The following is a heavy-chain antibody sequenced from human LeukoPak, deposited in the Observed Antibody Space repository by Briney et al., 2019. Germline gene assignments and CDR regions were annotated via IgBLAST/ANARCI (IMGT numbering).Heavy chain of an antibody. Sequence: SETLSLTCAVYGGSFSDYYWSWIRQPPGKGLEGIGEINHSGRTNYNPSLKSRVTISLDTSKNQFSLNLTSVTAADTAMYYCARGNYLTFDFWGQGTLVSVSS. CDR2: INHSGRT. J-gene: IGHJ4*02. D-gene: IGHD1-7*01. CDR3: ARGNYLTFDF. V-gene: IGHV4-34*01. CDR1: GGSFSDYY.